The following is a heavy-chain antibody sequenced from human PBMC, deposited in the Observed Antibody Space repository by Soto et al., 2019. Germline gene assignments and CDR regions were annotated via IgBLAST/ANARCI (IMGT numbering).Heavy chain of an antibody. CDR2: INHSGST. J-gene: IGHJ4*02. Sequence: SETLSLTCAVYGGSFSGYYWSWIRQPPEKGLEWIGEINHSGSTNYNPSLKSRVTVSVDTSKNQLSLRVNSVTAADTAVYYCLRVVEAATRHTDSDSWGQGILVTVSS. V-gene: IGHV4-34*01. D-gene: IGHD2-15*01. CDR3: LRVVEAATRHTDSDS. CDR1: GGSFSGYY.